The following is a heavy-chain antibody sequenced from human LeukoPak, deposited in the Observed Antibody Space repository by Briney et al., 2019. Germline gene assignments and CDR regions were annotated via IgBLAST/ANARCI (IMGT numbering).Heavy chain of an antibody. D-gene: IGHD4-11*01. Sequence: ASVKVSCKASGYTFTSYYMHWVRQAPGQGLEGMGIINPSGGSTSYAQKFQGRVTMTRDTSTSTVYMELSSLRSEDTAVYYCARERLQGNWFDPWGQGTLVTVSS. CDR2: INPSGGST. V-gene: IGHV1-46*01. CDR3: ARERLQGNWFDP. J-gene: IGHJ5*02. CDR1: GYTFTSYY.